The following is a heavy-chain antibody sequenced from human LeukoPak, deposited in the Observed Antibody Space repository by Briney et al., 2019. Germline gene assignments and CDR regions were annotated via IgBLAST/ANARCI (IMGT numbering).Heavy chain of an antibody. CDR1: GFTFSSCD. V-gene: IGHV3-30*02. CDR3: AKGSAAYDLWSGTFDY. CDR2: VRYDGSNK. J-gene: IGHJ4*02. D-gene: IGHD3-3*01. Sequence: GGPLRLPCTASGFTFSSCDMHGVRKAPGKGLEWVAFVRYDGSNKYYADSVKGRFTISRDYSKNTLYLQMNSLRAEDTAVYYCAKGSAAYDLWSGTFDYWGQGTLVTVSS.